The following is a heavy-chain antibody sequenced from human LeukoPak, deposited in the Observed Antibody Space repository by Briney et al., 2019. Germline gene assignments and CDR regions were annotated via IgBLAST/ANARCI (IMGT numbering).Heavy chain of an antibody. CDR3: ARPIAVAGVYYFDS. CDR2: IYPGDSDT. D-gene: IGHD6-19*01. CDR1: GYSFTSYW. J-gene: IGHJ4*02. Sequence: GESLKISCQASGYSFTSYWIGWVRPMPGKGLEWMGIIYPGDSDTTYSPSFQGQVTISADESITTAYLQWSSLKASDTAMYYCARPIAVAGVYYFDSWGQGTLVTVSS. V-gene: IGHV5-51*01.